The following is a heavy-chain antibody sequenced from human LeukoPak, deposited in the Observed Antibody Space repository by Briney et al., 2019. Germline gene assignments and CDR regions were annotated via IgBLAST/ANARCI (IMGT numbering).Heavy chain of an antibody. J-gene: IGHJ4*02. Sequence: SQTLSLTCVIAGDSVSSNTAAWNWIRQSPLRGLEWLGRTFYRSKWYNDYAGSVKSRITISPDTSKNHFSPHLDSVTPEDTAMYYCARDGWPAFDYWGQGSLVTVSS. CDR2: TFYRSKWYN. V-gene: IGHV6-1*01. CDR1: GDSVSSNTAA. D-gene: IGHD2-15*01. CDR3: ARDGWPAFDY.